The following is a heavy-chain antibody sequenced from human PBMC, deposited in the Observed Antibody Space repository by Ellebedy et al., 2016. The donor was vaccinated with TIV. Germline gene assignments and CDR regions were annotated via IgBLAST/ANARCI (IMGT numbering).Heavy chain of an antibody. CDR1: GFTFTTYV. CDR3: ARDPVGVGPAFDV. Sequence: GESLKISCAASGFTFTTYVIHWVRQAPGKGLEWVSAIASLGDTTHYADSVRGRFTISRDNSKDTLFLQMNSLRAEDTAIYFCARDPVGVGPAFDVWGQGTMVTVSS. D-gene: IGHD4-23*01. J-gene: IGHJ3*01. CDR2: IASLGDTT. V-gene: IGHV3-23*01.